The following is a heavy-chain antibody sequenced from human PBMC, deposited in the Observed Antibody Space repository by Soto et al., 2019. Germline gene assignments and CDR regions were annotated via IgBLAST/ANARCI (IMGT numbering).Heavy chain of an antibody. D-gene: IGHD6-13*01. J-gene: IGHJ5*02. V-gene: IGHV2-5*02. Sequence: SGPTLVNPTQTITLICTVSGFSLSTYGVGVGWIRQPPGKALEWLAFIYWDDDKRYSPSLKTRLTITKDTSKNQVVLTMTNMDPVDTATYYCADRHEYFSSWSAGWFVPWGPRRLVSVSS. CDR1: GFSLSTYGVG. CDR2: IYWDDDK. CDR3: ADRHEYFSSWSAGWFVP.